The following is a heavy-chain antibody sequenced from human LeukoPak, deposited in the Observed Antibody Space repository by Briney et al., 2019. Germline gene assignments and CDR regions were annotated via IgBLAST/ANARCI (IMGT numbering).Heavy chain of an antibody. CDR2: INPSSGGT. J-gene: IGHJ4*02. CDR1: GYTFTGYY. CDR3: ARGHAWGFDY. D-gene: IGHD1-26*01. Sequence: ASVKVSCKASGYTFTGYYMHWVLQAPGQRLEWMGWINPSSGGTNYVQKFQGGVTMTMDTSISTAYMELSRLRSDDTAVYYCARGHAWGFDYWGQGTLVTVSS. V-gene: IGHV1-2*02.